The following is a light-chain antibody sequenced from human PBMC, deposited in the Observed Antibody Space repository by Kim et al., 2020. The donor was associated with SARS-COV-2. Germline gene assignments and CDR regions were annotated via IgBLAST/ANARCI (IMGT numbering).Light chain of an antibody. CDR2: GES. CDR1: QSVSSN. CDR3: QQYNNWPPLVT. J-gene: IGKJ3*01. Sequence: PGERATLSCRASQSVSSNLAWYQQKPGQAPRLLIYGESTRATGIPARFSGSGSGTEFTLTISSLQSEDFAVYYCQQYNNWPPLVTFGPGTKVDIK. V-gene: IGKV3-15*01.